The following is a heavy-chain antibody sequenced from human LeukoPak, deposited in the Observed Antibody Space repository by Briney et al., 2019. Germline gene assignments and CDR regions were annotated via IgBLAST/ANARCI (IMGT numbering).Heavy chain of an antibody. D-gene: IGHD3-22*01. Sequence: GGSLRLSCAASGFTFSSYEMNWVRQAPGKGLEWVSYISSSGSIIYYADFVKGRFIISRDNAKNSLYLQVNSLRAEDTAVYYCTRDRYYYDSSGHPYYFDYWGQGTLVTVSS. J-gene: IGHJ4*02. CDR3: TRDRYYYDSSGHPYYFDY. V-gene: IGHV3-48*03. CDR2: ISSSGSII. CDR1: GFTFSSYE.